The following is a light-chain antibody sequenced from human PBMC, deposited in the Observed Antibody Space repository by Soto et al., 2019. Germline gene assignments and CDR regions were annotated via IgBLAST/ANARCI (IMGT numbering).Light chain of an antibody. CDR1: QSIRNL. V-gene: IGKV3-11*01. J-gene: IGKJ4*01. CDR3: QQYNNWPPLT. Sequence: VLAQSPATLSLSPGERATLSCRASQSIRNLVAWYQQKPGQAPRLLIFEASSRATGVPARISGSGSGTDFTLTISSLEPEDFAVYYCQQYNNWPPLTFGGGTKVEIK. CDR2: EAS.